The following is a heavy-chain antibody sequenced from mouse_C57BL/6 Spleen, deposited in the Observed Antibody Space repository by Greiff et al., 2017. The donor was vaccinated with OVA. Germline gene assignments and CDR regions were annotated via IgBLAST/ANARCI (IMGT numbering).Heavy chain of an antibody. CDR3: ARRGATGDAMDY. J-gene: IGHJ4*01. D-gene: IGHD3-1*01. CDR2: IRYSGRT. Sequence: EVQLVEQELAMVKPPQSLPPTCPATGYPIPSGFDWHWVRHFPGNKLEGMDYIRYSGRTNSNPSLKNRISITHDTSKNHFFLKLNSVTTEDTATYYCARRGATGDAMDYWGQGTSVTVSS. CDR1: GYPIPSGFD. V-gene: IGHV3-1*01.